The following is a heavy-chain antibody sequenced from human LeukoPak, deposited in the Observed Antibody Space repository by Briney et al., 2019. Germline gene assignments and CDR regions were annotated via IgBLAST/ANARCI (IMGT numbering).Heavy chain of an antibody. V-gene: IGHV3-15*01. D-gene: IGHD3-3*01. CDR3: THHQYYDFWSGVFGGYYYYYYMDV. J-gene: IGHJ6*03. Sequence: GGSLRLSCAASGFTFSNAWMSWVRQAPGKGLEWVGRIKSKTDGGTTDYAAPVKGRFTISRDDSKNTLYLQMNSLKTEDTAVYYCTHHQYYDFWSGVFGGYYYYYYMDVWGKGTTVTVSS. CDR1: GFTFSNAW. CDR2: IKSKTDGGTT.